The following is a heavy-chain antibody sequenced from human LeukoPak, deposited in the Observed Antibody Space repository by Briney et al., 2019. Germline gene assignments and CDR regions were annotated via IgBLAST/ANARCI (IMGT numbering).Heavy chain of an antibody. CDR2: IYYSGST. V-gene: IGHV4-59*01. D-gene: IGHD3-3*01. J-gene: IGHJ4*02. CDR1: GGSISGYY. Sequence: SETLSLTCTVSGGSISGYYWSWIRQPPGKGLEWIGYIYYSGSTNYNPSLKSRVTISVDTSKNQFSLKLSSVTAADTAVYYCARDEMNGFLDYWGQGTLVTVSS. CDR3: ARDEMNGFLDY.